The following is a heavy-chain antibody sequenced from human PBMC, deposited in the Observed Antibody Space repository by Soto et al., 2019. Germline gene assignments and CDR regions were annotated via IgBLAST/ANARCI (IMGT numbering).Heavy chain of an antibody. Sequence: EVQLVESGGGLVQPGGSLRLSCAASGFTFSSYDMHWVRQATGKGLEWVSAIGTAGDTYYPGSVKGRFTISRENAKNSLDLQMNSPRAGDTAVYYCAREGGGDTRVDYYCGMDVLGQGTTVTVSS. J-gene: IGHJ6*02. CDR1: GFTFSSYD. CDR3: AREGGGDTRVDYYCGMDV. V-gene: IGHV3-13*01. D-gene: IGHD5-18*01. CDR2: IGTAGDT.